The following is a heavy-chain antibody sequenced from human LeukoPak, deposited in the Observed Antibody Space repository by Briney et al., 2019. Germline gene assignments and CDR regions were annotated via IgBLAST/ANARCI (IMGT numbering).Heavy chain of an antibody. Sequence: PSETLSLTCAVYGRSFSGYYWSWIRQPPGKGLEWIGEINHSGSTNYNPSLKSRVTISVDTSKNQFSLKLSSVTAADTAVYYCARGHPHGYCSSTSCYDDAFDIWGQGTMVTVSS. CDR1: GRSFSGYY. V-gene: IGHV4-34*01. CDR3: ARGHPHGYCSSTSCYDDAFDI. D-gene: IGHD2-2*03. CDR2: INHSGST. J-gene: IGHJ3*02.